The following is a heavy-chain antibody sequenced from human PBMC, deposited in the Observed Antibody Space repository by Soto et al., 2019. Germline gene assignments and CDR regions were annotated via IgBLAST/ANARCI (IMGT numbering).Heavy chain of an antibody. D-gene: IGHD3-22*01. J-gene: IGHJ4*02. CDR3: ARDNSDSGGYYYFDY. CDR1: GFSFSTYG. CDR2: IWFDGSNK. V-gene: IGHV3-33*01. Sequence: PGGSLRLSCAASGFSFSTYGMHWVHQAPGKGLECVAVIWFDGSNKQYADSVKGRFTISRDNSKNTLYLQMNSLIVEDTAVYYCARDNSDSGGYYYFDYWGQGTLVTVSS.